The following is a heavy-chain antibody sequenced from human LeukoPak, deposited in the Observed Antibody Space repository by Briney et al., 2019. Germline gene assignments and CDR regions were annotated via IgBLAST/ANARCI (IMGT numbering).Heavy chain of an antibody. V-gene: IGHV3-21*01. CDR1: GFTFSSYS. CDR3: AKVTGSNYYYYMDV. CDR2: ISSSSSYI. Sequence: GGSLRLSCAASGFTFSSYSMNWVRQAPGKGLEWVSSISSSSSYIYYADSVKGRFTISRDNSKNTLYLQMNSLRAEDTAVYYCAKVTGSNYYYYMDVWGKGTTVTISS. J-gene: IGHJ6*03.